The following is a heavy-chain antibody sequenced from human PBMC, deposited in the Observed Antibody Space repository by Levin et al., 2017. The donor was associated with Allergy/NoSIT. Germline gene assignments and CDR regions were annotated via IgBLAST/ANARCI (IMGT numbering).Heavy chain of an antibody. Sequence: SETLSLTCTVSGGSISSSISYWGWIRQAPGKGLEWIGSIYNSGSTYYNPSLKSRVTTSVDTSKNQFSLKPSSVTAADPAVYYCASQCYDILTGYYNFDYWGQGTLVTVSS. CDR3: ASQCYDILTGYYNFDY. V-gene: IGHV4-39*01. J-gene: IGHJ4*02. CDR1: GGSISSSISY. D-gene: IGHD3-9*01. CDR2: IYNSGST.